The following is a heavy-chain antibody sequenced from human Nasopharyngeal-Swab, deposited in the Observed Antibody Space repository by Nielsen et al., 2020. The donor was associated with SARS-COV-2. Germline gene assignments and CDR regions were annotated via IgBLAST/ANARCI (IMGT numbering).Heavy chain of an antibody. CDR1: GFTFSSYS. CDR3: ASNPTGYSSSWYFYYYYMDV. D-gene: IGHD6-13*01. J-gene: IGHJ6*03. Sequence: GGSLRLFCAASGFTFSSYSMNWVRQAPGKGLEWVSYISSSSSTIYYADSVKGRFTISRDNAKNSLYLQMNSLRDEDTAVYYCASNPTGYSSSWYFYYYYMDVWGKGTTVTVSS. CDR2: ISSSSSTI. V-gene: IGHV3-48*02.